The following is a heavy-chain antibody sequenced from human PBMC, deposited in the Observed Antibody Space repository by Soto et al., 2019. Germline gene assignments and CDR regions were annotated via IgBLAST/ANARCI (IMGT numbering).Heavy chain of an antibody. D-gene: IGHD2-15*01. Sequence: QVQLQESGPRLVKPSETLSLTCTVSGDSISSYYWTWIRQPPGKGLEYIGYIYYSGRTYYNPSLKSRVTISVDTCKNQFSLKLSSVTAADTAVYYCARGHLGITTTGTWYDFDYWGQGTLVTVSS. CDR2: IYYSGRT. CDR1: GDSISSYY. V-gene: IGHV4-59*01. CDR3: ARGHLGITTTGTWYDFDY. J-gene: IGHJ4*02.